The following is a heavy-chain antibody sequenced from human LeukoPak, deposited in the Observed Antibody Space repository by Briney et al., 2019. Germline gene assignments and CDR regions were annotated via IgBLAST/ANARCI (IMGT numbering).Heavy chain of an antibody. CDR1: GYTFTSYY. CDR2: INPSGGST. J-gene: IGHJ3*02. V-gene: IGHV1-46*01. Sequence: ASVKVSCKASGYTFTSYYMHWVRQAPGQGLEWMGIINPSGGSTSYAQKFQGRVTMTRDMSTSTVYMELSSLRSEDTAVYYCARGRVGANPHDAFDIWGQGTMVTVSS. CDR3: ARGRVGANPHDAFDI. D-gene: IGHD1-26*01.